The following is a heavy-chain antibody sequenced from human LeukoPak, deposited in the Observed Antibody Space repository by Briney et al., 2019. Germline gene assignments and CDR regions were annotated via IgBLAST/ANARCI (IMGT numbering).Heavy chain of an antibody. CDR1: GYTSTSYA. J-gene: IGHJ4*02. D-gene: IGHD2-2*01. CDR3: ARTVPAAHYNDY. V-gene: IGHV1-3*01. CDR2: INAGSGNT. Sequence: ASVKVSCKASGYTSTSYAMHWVRQAPGQRLEWMGWINAGSGNTNYSQKFQGRVTITRDTSANTAYMELSSLRSEDTAVYYCARTVPAAHYNDYWGQGTLVTVSS.